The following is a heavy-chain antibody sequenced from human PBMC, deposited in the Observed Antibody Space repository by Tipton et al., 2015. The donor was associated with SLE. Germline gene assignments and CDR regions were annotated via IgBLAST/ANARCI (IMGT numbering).Heavy chain of an antibody. J-gene: IGHJ4*02. CDR2: IYYSGST. CDR3: ARDRVTTQSV. Sequence: TLSLTCTVSGGSISSGDYYWSWIRQPPGKGLEWIGYIYYSGSTYYNPSLKSRVTISVDMSKNQFSLKLRSVTAADTAVYYCARDRVTTQSVWGQGTLVTVSS. CDR1: GGSISSGDYY. V-gene: IGHV4-30-4*01. D-gene: IGHD4-17*01.